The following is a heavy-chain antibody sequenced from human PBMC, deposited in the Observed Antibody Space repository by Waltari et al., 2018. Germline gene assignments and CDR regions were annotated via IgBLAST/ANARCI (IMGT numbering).Heavy chain of an antibody. Sequence: EVQLVESGGGLVQPGGSLRLSCAASGFRFNNYWVNRCRQAPGKGLGWVSRINPEGTNTAYADSVKGRCTVSRDNAKNTLYLQMTSLRAEDTAVYYCVRGGHFDWSPLDHWGPGTLVTFTS. CDR1: GFRFNNYW. J-gene: IGHJ4*02. CDR3: VRGGHFDWSPLDH. CDR2: INPEGTNT. D-gene: IGHD3-9*01. V-gene: IGHV3-74*01.